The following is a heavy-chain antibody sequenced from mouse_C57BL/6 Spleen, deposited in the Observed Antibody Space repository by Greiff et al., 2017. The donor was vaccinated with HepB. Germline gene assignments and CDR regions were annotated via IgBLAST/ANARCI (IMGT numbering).Heavy chain of an antibody. J-gene: IGHJ4*01. Sequence: QVQLQQPGAELVMPGSSVQLSCKASGYTFPSYWMHWVKQRPGQGLEWIGEIDPSDSYTNYNQKFKGKSTLTVDKSSSTAYMQLSSLTSEDSSVYYCASSLLGAMDYWGQGASVTDSS. CDR1: GYTFPSYW. CDR2: IDPSDSYT. D-gene: IGHD2-10*01. V-gene: IGHV1-69*01. CDR3: ASSLLGAMDY.